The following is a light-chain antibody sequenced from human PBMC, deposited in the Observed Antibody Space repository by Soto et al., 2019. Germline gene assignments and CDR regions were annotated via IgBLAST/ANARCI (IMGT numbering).Light chain of an antibody. CDR3: QQYGSSPFT. V-gene: IGKV3-20*01. CDR1: QSVSSSY. CDR2: GAS. Sequence: EIGLTQFPGTLSLSPGEKNTLSCRASQSVSSSYLAWYQQKPGQAPRLLIYGASSRATGIPDRFSGSGSGTDFTLTISRLEPEDFAVYYCQQYGSSPFTFGPGTKVDIK. J-gene: IGKJ3*01.